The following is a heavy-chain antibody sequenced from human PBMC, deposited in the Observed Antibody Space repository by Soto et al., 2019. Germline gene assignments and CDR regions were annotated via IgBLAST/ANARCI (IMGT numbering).Heavy chain of an antibody. V-gene: IGHV1-3*01. CDR3: ARDQEWLVRCFDY. CDR1: GYTFTSYA. D-gene: IGHD6-19*01. Sequence: ASVKVSCKASGYTFTSYAMHWVRQAPGQRLEWMGWINAGNGNTKYSQKSQGRVTITRDTSASTAYMELSSLRSEDTAVYYCARDQEWLVRCFDYWGQGTLVTVSS. CDR2: INAGNGNT. J-gene: IGHJ4*02.